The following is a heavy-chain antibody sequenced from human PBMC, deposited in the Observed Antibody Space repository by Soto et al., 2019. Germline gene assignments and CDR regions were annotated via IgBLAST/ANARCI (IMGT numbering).Heavy chain of an antibody. CDR1: GFTFSSYA. D-gene: IGHD5-12*01. J-gene: IGHJ4*02. CDR3: VKGRPARGYSGYGEPPFDY. CDR2: ISSNGGST. Sequence: GGSLRLSXSASGFTFSSYAMHWVRQAPGKGLEYVSAISSNGGSTYYADSVKGRFTISRDNSKNTLYLQMSSLRAEDTAVYYCVKGRPARGYSGYGEPPFDYWGQGTLVTVSS. V-gene: IGHV3-64D*06.